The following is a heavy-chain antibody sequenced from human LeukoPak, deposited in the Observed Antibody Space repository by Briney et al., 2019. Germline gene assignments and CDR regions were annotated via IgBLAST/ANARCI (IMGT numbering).Heavy chain of an antibody. V-gene: IGHV1-2*02. CDR3: ARGIAARSYYYYYMDV. CDR1: GHTFTCYY. CDR2: INANSGGT. J-gene: IGHJ6*03. Sequence: ASVKLSCKASGHTFTCYYMHCVRQAPGQGLEWMGWINANSGGTNYAQKFQGRVTMTRDTSISTAYMELSRLRSDDTAVYYCARGIAARSYYYYYMDVWGKGTTVTVSS. D-gene: IGHD6-6*01.